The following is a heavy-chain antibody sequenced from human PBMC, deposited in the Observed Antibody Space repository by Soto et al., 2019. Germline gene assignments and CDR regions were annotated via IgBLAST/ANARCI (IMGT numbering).Heavy chain of an antibody. V-gene: IGHV5-10-1*01. Sequence: GESLKISCKGSGYSFAGYWITWVRQKPGKGLEWMGRIDPSDSQTYYSPSFRGHVTISVTKSITTVFLQWSSLRASDTAMYYCARQIHDSDTGPNFQYYFDSWGQGTPVTVSS. CDR2: IDPSDSQT. CDR1: GYSFAGYW. J-gene: IGHJ4*02. D-gene: IGHD5-18*01. CDR3: ARQIHDSDTGPNFQYYFDS.